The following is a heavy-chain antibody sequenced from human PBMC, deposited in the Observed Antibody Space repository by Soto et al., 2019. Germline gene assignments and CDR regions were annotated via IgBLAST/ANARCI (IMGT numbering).Heavy chain of an antibody. Sequence: PGRSLRLSCAASEFSFSSYSMNWFRQAPGQGLEWVSYISSSSSTIYYADSVKGRFTISRDNAKNSLYLQINSLRDEDTAVYYCPIDPILPCSFLVVTAMAYRFDRRGHRTPVTV. CDR1: EFSFSSYS. D-gene: IGHD2-21*02. J-gene: IGHJ5*02. CDR3: PIDPILPCSFLVVTAMAYRFDR. CDR2: ISSSSSTI. V-gene: IGHV3-48*02.